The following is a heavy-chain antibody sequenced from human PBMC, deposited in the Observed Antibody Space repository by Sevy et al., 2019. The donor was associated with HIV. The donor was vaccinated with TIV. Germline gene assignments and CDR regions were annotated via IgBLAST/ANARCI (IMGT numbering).Heavy chain of an antibody. CDR1: GFIFKSYE. J-gene: IGHJ4*02. D-gene: IGHD4-17*01. CDR2: ISNSGSTI. Sequence: GGSLRLPCAASGFIFKSYEMNWVRQAPGKGLEWVSYISNSGSTIFFSDSVKGRFTISRDNTKNSVYLQMNSLRAEDTAVYYCARDLPPSATTVAHFDYWGRGTLVTVSS. CDR3: ARDLPPSATTVAHFDY. V-gene: IGHV3-48*03.